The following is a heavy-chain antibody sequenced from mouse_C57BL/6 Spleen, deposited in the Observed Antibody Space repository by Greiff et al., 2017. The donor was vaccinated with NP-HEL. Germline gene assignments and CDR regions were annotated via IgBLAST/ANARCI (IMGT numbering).Heavy chain of an antibody. CDR3: ARRSSGYYFDY. D-gene: IGHD3-2*02. J-gene: IGHJ2*01. CDR1: GYTFTDYY. Sequence: VQLQQSGPELVKPGASVKISCKASGYTFTDYYMNWVKQSHGKSLEWIGDINPNNGGTSYNQKFKGKATLTVDKSSSTAYMELRSLTSEDSAVYYCARRSSGYYFDYWGQGTTLTVSS. V-gene: IGHV1-26*01. CDR2: INPNNGGT.